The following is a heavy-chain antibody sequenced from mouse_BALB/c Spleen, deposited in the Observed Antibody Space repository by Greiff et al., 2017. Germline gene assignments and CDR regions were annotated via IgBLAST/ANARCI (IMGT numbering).Heavy chain of an antibody. V-gene: IGHV7-3*02. Sequence: EVQVVESGGGLVQPGGSLRLSCATSGFTFTDYYMSWVRQPPGKALEWLGFIRNKANGYTTEYSASVKGRFTISRDNSQSILYLQMNTLRAEDSATYYCARDRAYYYAMDYWGQGTSVTVSS. J-gene: IGHJ4*01. CDR2: IRNKANGYTT. D-gene: IGHD6-5*01. CDR3: ARDRAYYYAMDY. CDR1: GFTFTDYY.